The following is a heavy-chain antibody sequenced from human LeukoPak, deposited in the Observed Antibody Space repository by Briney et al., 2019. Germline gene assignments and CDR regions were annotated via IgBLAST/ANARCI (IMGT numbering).Heavy chain of an antibody. CDR1: GYTFTSYD. CDR2: VNPNSGHT. J-gene: IGHJ4*02. CDR3: ARGAPGSYCSGGSCPYFDY. Sequence: ASVKVSCKASGYTFTSYDVNWVRQATGQGLEWMGWVNPNSGHTGYAQKFQGRVTMTTNTSISTAYMELSSLISEDTAVYYCARGAPGSYCSGGSCPYFDYWGQGTLVSVSS. D-gene: IGHD2-15*01. V-gene: IGHV1-8*01.